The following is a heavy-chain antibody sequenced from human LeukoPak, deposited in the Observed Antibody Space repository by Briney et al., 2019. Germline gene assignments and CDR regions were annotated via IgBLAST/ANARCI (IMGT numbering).Heavy chain of an antibody. CDR1: SGSFSGYY. D-gene: IGHD3-16*01. Sequence: SETLSLTCAVYSGSFSGYYWSWIRQPPGKGLEWIGEINHSGSTNYNPSLKSRVTISVDTSKNQFSLRLSSVTAADTAVYYCARGGGDTTQVVWGRKSWFDPWGQGTLVTVSS. J-gene: IGHJ5*02. V-gene: IGHV4-34*01. CDR2: INHSGST. CDR3: ARGGGDTTQVVWGRKSWFDP.